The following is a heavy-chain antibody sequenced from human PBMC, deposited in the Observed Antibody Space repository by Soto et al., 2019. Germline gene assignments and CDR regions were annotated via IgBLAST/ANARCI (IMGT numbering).Heavy chain of an antibody. V-gene: IGHV4-39*07. CDR3: ARVGYSYGRGYYYGMDV. CDR1: GGSISSSSYY. D-gene: IGHD5-18*01. Sequence: PSETLSLTCTVPGGSISSSSYYWGWIRHPPGKGLEWIGSIYYSGSTNYNPSLKSRVTISVDKSKNQFSLKLSSVTAADTAVYYCARVGYSYGRGYYYGMDVWGQGTTVTVSS. J-gene: IGHJ6*02. CDR2: IYYSGST.